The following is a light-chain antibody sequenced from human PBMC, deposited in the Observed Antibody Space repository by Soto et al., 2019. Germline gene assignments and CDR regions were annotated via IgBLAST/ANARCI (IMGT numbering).Light chain of an antibody. Sequence: QSVLTQPASVSGSPGQSITISCTGTSSDVGTYNLVSWYQQLPGKAPKLILYEVTHRPPGVSSRFSGSNSANTASLTISGLQAEDEADYYCCSYAGSSTLVFGGGTKLTVL. CDR3: CSYAGSSTLV. CDR1: SSDVGTYNL. CDR2: EVT. J-gene: IGLJ3*02. V-gene: IGLV2-23*02.